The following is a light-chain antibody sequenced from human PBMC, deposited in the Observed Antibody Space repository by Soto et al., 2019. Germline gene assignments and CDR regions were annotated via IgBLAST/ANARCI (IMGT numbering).Light chain of an antibody. J-gene: IGLJ3*02. V-gene: IGLV2-14*01. CDR3: TSYTTTSTHWV. Sequence: QSALTQPASGSGSPGQSITISCTGTTSDVGGYNYVSWYQQHPDKAPKLIIYEVSNRPSGLYNRFSGSKSGNTASLTISGLQAEDEVDYYCTSYTTTSTHWVFGGGTKLTVL. CDR1: TSDVGGYNY. CDR2: EVS.